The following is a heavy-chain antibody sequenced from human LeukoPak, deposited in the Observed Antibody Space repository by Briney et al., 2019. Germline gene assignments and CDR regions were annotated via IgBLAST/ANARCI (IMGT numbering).Heavy chain of an antibody. CDR2: INYRGTT. Sequence: SETLSLTRTDSRGSLISGDYYWGWVRQSPGRGRGWLGSINYRGTTFYNPSLMSQVPIFVDKSKNQFSLKVTSVTAPDTAVYYCARQDDQDHGDPNWFDPWGQGILVTVPS. J-gene: IGHJ5*02. V-gene: IGHV4-39*01. D-gene: IGHD4-17*01. CDR3: ARQDDQDHGDPNWFDP. CDR1: RGSLISGDYY.